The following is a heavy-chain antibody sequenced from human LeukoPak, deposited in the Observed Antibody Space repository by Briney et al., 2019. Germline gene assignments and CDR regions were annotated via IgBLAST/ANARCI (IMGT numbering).Heavy chain of an antibody. J-gene: IGHJ4*02. CDR3: ARSRGYCSGGSCSTFDY. D-gene: IGHD2-15*01. CDR2: ISAYNGNT. CDR1: GYTFTSFA. V-gene: IGHV1-18*01. Sequence: ASVKVSCKASGYTFTSFAINWVRQAPGQGLEWMGWISAYNGNTNYAQKLQGRVTMTTDTSTSTAYMELRSLRSDDTAVYYCARSRGYCSGGSCSTFDYWGQGTLVTVSS.